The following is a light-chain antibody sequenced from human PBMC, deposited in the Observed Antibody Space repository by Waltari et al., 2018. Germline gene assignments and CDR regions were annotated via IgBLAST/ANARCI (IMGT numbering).Light chain of an antibody. CDR1: QSVTSN. J-gene: IGKJ1*01. CDR3: QLRSKWLRT. Sequence: EIVMTQSPATLSVSPGERATLSCRASQSVTSNLAWYLQKPGQAPRLLIYGASTRATGIPARFSGSGSGTEFTLTISSLQSEDFAVYYCQLRSKWLRTFGQGTKVEV. V-gene: IGKV3-15*01. CDR2: GAS.